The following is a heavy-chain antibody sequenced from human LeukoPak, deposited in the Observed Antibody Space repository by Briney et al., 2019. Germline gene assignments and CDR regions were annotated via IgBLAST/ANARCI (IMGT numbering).Heavy chain of an antibody. V-gene: IGHV1-69*05. CDR3: ARDLYSNMAFDY. Sequence: SVKVSCKASGGTFSSYAISWVRQAPGQGLEWMGGIIPIFGTANYAQKFQGRVTITTDESTSTAYMELSSLRSEDTAVYYCARDLYSNMAFDYWGQGTLVTVSS. CDR2: IIPIFGTA. D-gene: IGHD4-11*01. CDR1: GGTFSSYA. J-gene: IGHJ4*02.